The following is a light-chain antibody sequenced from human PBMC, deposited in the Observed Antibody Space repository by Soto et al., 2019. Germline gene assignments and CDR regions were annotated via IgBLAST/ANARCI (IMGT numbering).Light chain of an antibody. CDR3: QQYNTWSSIT. Sequence: EIVMTQSPATLSVATGERVTLSCRASQSISSNLAWYQQKPGQAPSLLMYGTSTRATGIPARFSGSGSGTEFTLTISSLQSADFAVYYCQQYNTWSSITFGQGTRLEIK. CDR2: GTS. J-gene: IGKJ5*01. V-gene: IGKV3-15*01. CDR1: QSISSN.